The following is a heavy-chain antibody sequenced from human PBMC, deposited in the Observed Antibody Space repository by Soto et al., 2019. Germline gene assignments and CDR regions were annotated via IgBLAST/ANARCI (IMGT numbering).Heavy chain of an antibody. CDR3: ASQLGHYYYYYGMDV. J-gene: IGHJ6*02. CDR2: INHSGST. CDR1: GGSFSGYQ. Sequence: PSETLSLTCAVYGGSFSGYQWSWIRQPPGKGLEWIGEINHSGSTNYNPSLKSRVTISVDTSKNQLSLKLSSVTAADTAVYYCASQLGHYYYYYGMDVWGQGTTVTVSS. D-gene: IGHD1-1*01. V-gene: IGHV4-34*01.